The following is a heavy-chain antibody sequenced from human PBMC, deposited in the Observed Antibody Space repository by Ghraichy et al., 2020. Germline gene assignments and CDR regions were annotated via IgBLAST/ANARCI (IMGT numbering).Heavy chain of an antibody. CDR3: VKDMMADPDMVTDYYGMDV. J-gene: IGHJ6*01. CDR1: GFNFGDHG. V-gene: IGHV3-43D*03. CDR2: ITWEGGRS. Sequence: GGSLRLSCAASGFNFGDHGMHWVRQHPVKGLEWVSLITWEGGRSYYADSVRGRFTISRDNSKNSLYLQMNDLRSEDTALYYCVKDMMADPDMVTDYYGMDVGGQGTMVTVAT. D-gene: IGHD5-18*01.